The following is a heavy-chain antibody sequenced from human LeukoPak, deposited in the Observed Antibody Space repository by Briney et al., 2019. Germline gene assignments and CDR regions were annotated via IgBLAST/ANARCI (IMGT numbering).Heavy chain of an antibody. CDR2: INHSGST. Sequence: PSETLSLTCAVYGGSFSGYYWSWIRQPPGKGLEWIGEINHSGSTNYNPSLKSRVTISVDTSKNQFSLKLSYVTAADTAVYYCARVQRGYSYGPGDYYMDVWGKGTTVTISS. J-gene: IGHJ6*03. D-gene: IGHD5-18*01. CDR1: GGSFSGYY. CDR3: ARVQRGYSYGPGDYYMDV. V-gene: IGHV4-34*01.